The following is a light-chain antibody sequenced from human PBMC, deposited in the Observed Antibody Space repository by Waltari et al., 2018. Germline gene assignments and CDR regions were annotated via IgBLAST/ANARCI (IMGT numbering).Light chain of an antibody. J-gene: IGKJ1*01. CDR2: ASS. V-gene: IGKV1-8*01. CDR3: QQYHTYPWT. Sequence: AIRMTQSPASLSASPGDRGTISCRAGQGVSTYFAWFQQKPGKAPSLLIYASSTLESGVPSKFSGSGSGTDFTLTISCLQSEDFATYYCQQYHTYPWTFGQGTKVEI. CDR1: QGVSTY.